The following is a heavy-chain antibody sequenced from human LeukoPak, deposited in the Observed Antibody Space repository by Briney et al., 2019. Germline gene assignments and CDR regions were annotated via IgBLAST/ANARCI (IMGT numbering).Heavy chain of an antibody. D-gene: IGHD5-24*01. CDR1: GFTFSSHG. CDR3: VRDNAAADGALDY. Sequence: GRSLRLSCVASGFTFSSHGMHSVRQAPGKGLEWVAVIWYDGSHRYYPDSVKGRFTISRDNSKNTLFLQMDSLRVDDTAVYYCVRDNAAADGALDYWGQGSLVTVSS. V-gene: IGHV3-33*01. CDR2: IWYDGSHR. J-gene: IGHJ4*02.